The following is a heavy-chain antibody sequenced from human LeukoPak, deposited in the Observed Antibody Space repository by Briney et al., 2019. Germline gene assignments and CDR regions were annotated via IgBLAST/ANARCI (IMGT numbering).Heavy chain of an antibody. CDR3: ARRQYYYDSSGYRGYYFDY. Sequence: GESLKISCKASGYLFRKNWIGWVRQMPGKGLEWMGIIYPPDSDTRYGREFQGQVTISVDESINTAYLQWSSLKASDTAMYYCARRQYYYDSSGYRGYYFDYWGQGTLVTVSS. V-gene: IGHV5-51*01. J-gene: IGHJ4*02. D-gene: IGHD3-22*01. CDR2: IYPPDSDT. CDR1: GYLFRKNW.